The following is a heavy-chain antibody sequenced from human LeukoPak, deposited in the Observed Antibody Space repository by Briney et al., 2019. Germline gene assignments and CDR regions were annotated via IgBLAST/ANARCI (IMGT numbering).Heavy chain of an antibody. CDR3: ARDYYDSSGYYSAGD. J-gene: IGHJ4*02. CDR1: GFTFSSYA. V-gene: IGHV3-23*01. Sequence: GGSLRLSCAASGFTFSSYAMSWVRQAPGKGLEWVSAISGSGGSTYYADSVKGRFTISRDNSKNTLYLQMNSLRAEDTAVYYCARDYYDSSGYYSAGDWGQGTLVTVSS. D-gene: IGHD3-22*01. CDR2: ISGSGGST.